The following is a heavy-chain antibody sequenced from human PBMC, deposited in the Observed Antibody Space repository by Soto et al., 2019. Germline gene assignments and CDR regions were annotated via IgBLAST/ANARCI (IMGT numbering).Heavy chain of an antibody. V-gene: IGHV4-30-4*01. CDR3: ARDGGHYYDSSGYYDAGYFHY. Sequence: SETLSLTCTVSGGSISSGDYYWSWIRQPPGKGLEWIGYIYYSGSTYYNPSLKSRVTISVDTSKNQFSLKLSSVTAADTAVYYCARDGGHYYDSSGYYDAGYFHYWGQGTLVPVSS. D-gene: IGHD3-22*01. CDR1: GGSISSGDYY. CDR2: IYYSGST. J-gene: IGHJ4*02.